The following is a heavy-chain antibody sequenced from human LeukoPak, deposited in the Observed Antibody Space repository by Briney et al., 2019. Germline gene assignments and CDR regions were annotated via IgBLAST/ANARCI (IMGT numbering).Heavy chain of an antibody. V-gene: IGHV3-74*01. J-gene: IGHJ6*03. CDR3: AREYQLPYPYYYYYYMDV. Sequence: PGGSLRLSCEASGFTFRSYWMHWVRQAPGKGLVWVSRIKSDGSITTYADSVKGRFTISRDNSKNTLYLQMNSLRAEDTAVYYCAREYQLPYPYYYYYYMDVWGKGTTVTVSS. CDR2: IKSDGSIT. D-gene: IGHD2-2*01. CDR1: GFTFRSYW.